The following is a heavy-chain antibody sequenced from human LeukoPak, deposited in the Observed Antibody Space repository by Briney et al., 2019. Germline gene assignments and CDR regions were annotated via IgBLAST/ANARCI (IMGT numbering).Heavy chain of an antibody. D-gene: IGHD2/OR15-2a*01. CDR2: ISYDGSYT. Sequence: GGSLRLSCAASGFTFSSYNFHWLRQAPGKGLEWLTVISYDGSYTSYGASVKGRFTVSRDNSQNTLYLQMNGLRAEDTALYYCARDHSSMPSYWGQGTLVTVSS. CDR3: ARDHSSMPSY. V-gene: IGHV3-30*03. CDR1: GFTFSSYN. J-gene: IGHJ4*02.